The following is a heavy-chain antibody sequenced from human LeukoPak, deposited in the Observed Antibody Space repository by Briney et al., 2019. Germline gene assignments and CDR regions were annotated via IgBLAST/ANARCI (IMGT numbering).Heavy chain of an antibody. CDR2: ISYDGSNK. V-gene: IGHV3-30*03. D-gene: IGHD3-9*01. CDR1: GFTFSSYG. Sequence: GGSLRLSCAASGFTFSSYGMHWVRQAPGKGLEWVAVISYDGSNKYYADSVKGRFTISRDNSKNTLYLQMNSLRAEDTAVYYCASALRSLNYWGQGTLVTVSS. CDR3: ASALRSLNY. J-gene: IGHJ4*02.